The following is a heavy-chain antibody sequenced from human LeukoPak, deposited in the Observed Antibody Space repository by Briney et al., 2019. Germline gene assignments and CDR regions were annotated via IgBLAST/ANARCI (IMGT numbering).Heavy chain of an antibody. CDR1: GGSISSGDYY. J-gene: IGHJ4*02. Sequence: SQTLSLTCTVSGGSISSGDYYWSWIRQPPGKGLEWIGYIYYSGSTYYNPSLKGRVTISVDTSKNQFSLKLSSVTAADTAVYYCARRAISSSSDLYYFDYWGQGTLVTVSS. CDR2: IYYSGST. V-gene: IGHV4-30-4*01. CDR3: ARRAISSSSDLYYFDY. D-gene: IGHD6-6*01.